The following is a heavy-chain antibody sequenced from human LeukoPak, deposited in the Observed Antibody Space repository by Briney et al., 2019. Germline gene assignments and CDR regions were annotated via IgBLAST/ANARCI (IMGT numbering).Heavy chain of an antibody. D-gene: IGHD6-13*01. CDR3: ARGKRGYSSSWYDY. V-gene: IGHV4-34*01. J-gene: IGHJ4*02. CDR1: GGSFSGYY. Sequence: SETLSLTCAVYGGSFSGYYWSWVRQPPGKGLEWIGEINHSGSTNYNPSLKSRVTISVDTSKNQFSLKLSSVTAADTAVYYCARGKRGYSSSWYDYWGQGTLVTVSS. CDR2: INHSGST.